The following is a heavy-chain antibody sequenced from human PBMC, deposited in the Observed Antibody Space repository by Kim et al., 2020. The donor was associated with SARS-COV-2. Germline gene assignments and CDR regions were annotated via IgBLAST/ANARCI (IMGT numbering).Heavy chain of an antibody. CDR2: STGNNR. CDR3: AKGAGGP. Sequence: STGNNRNYADSVKGRFTIARDNAKNSLFQQINSLRAEDTAVYYCAKGAGGPWGQGTLVTVSS. J-gene: IGHJ5*02. D-gene: IGHD1-26*01. V-gene: IGHV3-11*06.